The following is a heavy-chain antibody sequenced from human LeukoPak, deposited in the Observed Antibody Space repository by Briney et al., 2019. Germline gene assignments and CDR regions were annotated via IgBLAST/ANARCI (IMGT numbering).Heavy chain of an antibody. V-gene: IGHV3-53*01. D-gene: IGHD5-12*01. CDR3: ATGYDFGFDP. CDR1: RFTVSSNY. J-gene: IGHJ5*02. CDR2: IYSGGTI. Sequence: GGSLRLSCAASRFTVSSNYMSWVRQAPGKGLEWVSIIYSGGTIHYADSVKGRFTISRDNTKNTLYLQMNSLRAEDTAVYYCATGYDFGFDPWGQGTLVTVSS.